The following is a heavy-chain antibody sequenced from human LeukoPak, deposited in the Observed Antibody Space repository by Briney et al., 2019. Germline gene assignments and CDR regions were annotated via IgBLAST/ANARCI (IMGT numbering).Heavy chain of an antibody. CDR1: GGTFSSYA. CDR3: ARDIAVAGRPIASGAFDI. J-gene: IGHJ3*02. V-gene: IGHV1-69*04. D-gene: IGHD6-19*01. Sequence: EASVKVSCKASGGTFSSYAISWVRQAPGQGLEWMGRIIPILGIANYAQKFQGRVTITADKSTSTAYMELSSLRSEDTAVYYCARDIAVAGRPIASGAFDIWGQGTMVTVSS. CDR2: IIPILGIA.